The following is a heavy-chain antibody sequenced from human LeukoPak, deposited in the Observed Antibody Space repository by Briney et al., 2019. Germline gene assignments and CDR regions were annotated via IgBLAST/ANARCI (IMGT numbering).Heavy chain of an antibody. CDR1: GGTFSNLA. CDR2: IIPTTGLA. CDR3: ARAPPRLDGYILYY. V-gene: IGHV1-69*04. D-gene: IGHD5-24*01. J-gene: IGHJ4*02. Sequence: SVKVSCKAAGGTFSNLAISWVRQAPGHRREWLGRIIPTTGLANYAQNFQGRVTITADKSTSTAYMELSSLRSEDTAVYYCARAPPRLDGYILYYWGQGTLVTVSS.